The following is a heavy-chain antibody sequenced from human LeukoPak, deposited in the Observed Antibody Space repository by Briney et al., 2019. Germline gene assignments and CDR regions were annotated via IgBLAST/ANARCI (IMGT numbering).Heavy chain of an antibody. CDR3: ARAHAPGYSSSWYFFDY. V-gene: IGHV1-69*13. J-gene: IGHJ4*02. D-gene: IGHD6-13*01. Sequence: SVTVSCKASGGTFSSYAISWVRQAPGQGLEWMGGIIPIFGTANYAQKFQGRVTITADESTSTAYMELSSLRSEDTAVYYCARAHAPGYSSSWYFFDYWGQGTLVTVSS. CDR1: GGTFSSYA. CDR2: IIPIFGTA.